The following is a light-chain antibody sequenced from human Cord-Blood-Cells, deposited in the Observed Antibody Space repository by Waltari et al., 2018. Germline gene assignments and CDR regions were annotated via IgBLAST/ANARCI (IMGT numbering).Light chain of an antibody. CDR3: SSYTSSSTV. J-gene: IGLJ2*01. V-gene: IGLV2-14*01. CDR2: DVS. CDR1: SSDVGAYNY. Sequence: QSALTQPASVSGSPGQSITIPCTGTSSDVGAYNYVSWYQQHPGKAPKLMIYDVSNRSSGVSNRFSGSKSGNTASLTISGLQAEDEADYYCSSYTSSSTVFGGGTKLTVL.